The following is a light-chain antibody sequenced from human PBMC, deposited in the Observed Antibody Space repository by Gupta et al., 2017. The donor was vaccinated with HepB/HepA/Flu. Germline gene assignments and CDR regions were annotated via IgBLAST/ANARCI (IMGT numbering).Light chain of an antibody. CDR3: QQDSSSPLT. CDR1: QSVRSSY. J-gene: IGKJ4*01. Sequence: EIVLTQSPGTLSLSPGERATLSCRASQSVRSSYLAWYQQKPGQAPRLLIYGASSRATGIPDRFSGSGSGTEFTLTISRLEPEDFAVYYCQQDSSSPLTFGGGTKVEIK. V-gene: IGKV3-20*01. CDR2: GAS.